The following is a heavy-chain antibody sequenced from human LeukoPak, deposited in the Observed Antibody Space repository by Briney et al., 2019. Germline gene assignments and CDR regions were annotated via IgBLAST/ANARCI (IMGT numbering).Heavy chain of an antibody. CDR2: INHSGST. D-gene: IGHD3-9*01. J-gene: IGHJ6*03. CDR1: GGSFSGYY. V-gene: IGHV4-34*01. CDR3: ARAPGNYDILTGSYMDV. Sequence: SETLSLTCAVYGGSFSGYYWSWIRQPPGKGLEWIGEINHSGSTNYNPSLKSRVTMSVDTSKNQFSLKLSSVTAADTAVYYYARAPGNYDILTGSYMDVWGKGTTVTVSS.